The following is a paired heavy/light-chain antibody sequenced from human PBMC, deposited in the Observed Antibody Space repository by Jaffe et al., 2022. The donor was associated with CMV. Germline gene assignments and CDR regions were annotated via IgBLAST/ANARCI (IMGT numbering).Light chain of an antibody. CDR1: QSVSSSY. V-gene: IGKV3-20*01. CDR2: AAS. J-gene: IGKJ2*01. CDR3: QHYGSSLWYT. Sequence: DIVLTQSPGTLSLSPGERATLSCRASQSVSSSYLAWYQQRPGQAPRLLIYAASSRATGIPDRFSGSGSGTDFTLTISRLEPEDFAVYFCQHYGSSLWYTFGQGTKVEIK.
Heavy chain of an antibody. V-gene: IGHV3-33*08. CDR2: IWYDGDIK. J-gene: IGHJ3*01. CDR3: ARDGVSVVVPVPMKAFDL. D-gene: IGHD2-15*01. CDR1: GFTFSSYG. Sequence: QVQLVESGGGVVQPGRSLRLSCAASGFTFSSYGFHWVRQAPGKGLEWVAVIWYDGDIKYYADSVKGRFTISRDNSKNTLYLQMDSLRAEDTAVYYCARDGVSVVVPVPMKAFDLWGQGTRVTVSS.